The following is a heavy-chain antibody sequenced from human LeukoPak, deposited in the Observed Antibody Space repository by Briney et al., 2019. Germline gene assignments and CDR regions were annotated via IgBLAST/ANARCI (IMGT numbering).Heavy chain of an antibody. Sequence: SVKVSCTASGGTFSSHAISWVRQAPGQGLEWMGGIIPIFGTAKYAQKFQGRVTITADESTSTAYMELSSLRSEDTAVYYCARDSSEFRSLIPHWGQGTLVTVSS. V-gene: IGHV1-69*01. J-gene: IGHJ1*01. CDR3: ARDSSEFRSLIPH. D-gene: IGHD2-21*01. CDR1: GGTFSSHA. CDR2: IIPIFGTA.